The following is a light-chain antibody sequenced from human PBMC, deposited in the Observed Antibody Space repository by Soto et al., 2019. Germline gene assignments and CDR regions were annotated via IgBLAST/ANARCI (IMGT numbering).Light chain of an antibody. CDR2: MTN. V-gene: IGLV1-47*01. Sequence: QSVLTQPPSASGTPGQTVTISCSGGWYNIGKNLGYWYQQLPGTAPKLLIYMTNHRPSGVPARFSGSKSGSSASLAVSGLRSEEEAVYYCAAWDDSLRAWVFGGGTKLTVL. CDR1: WYNIGKNL. CDR3: AAWDDSLRAWV. J-gene: IGLJ3*02.